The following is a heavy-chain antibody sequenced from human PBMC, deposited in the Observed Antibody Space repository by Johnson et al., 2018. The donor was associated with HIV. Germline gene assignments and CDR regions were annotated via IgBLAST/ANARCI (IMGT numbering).Heavy chain of an antibody. CDR2: ISGSGGST. Sequence: VQLVESGGGVVQPGRSLRLSCAASGLTFSSYAMHWVRQAPGKGLEWVSAISGSGGSTYYADSVKGRFTISRDNSKNTLYLQMNSLRAEDTAVYYNFWSGNHDAFDIWGQGTMVTVSS. V-gene: IGHV3-23*04. D-gene: IGHD3-3*01. J-gene: IGHJ3*02. CDR1: GLTFSSYA. CDR3: FWSGNHDAFDI.